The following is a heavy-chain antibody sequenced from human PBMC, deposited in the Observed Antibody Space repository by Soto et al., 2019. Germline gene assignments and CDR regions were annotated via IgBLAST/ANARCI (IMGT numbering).Heavy chain of an antibody. J-gene: IGHJ4*02. CDR2: IYYNGNT. Sequence: SETLSLTCTFSGGSINSYYWSLIRQPPGKGLEWIGYIYYNGNTNYNPSLESRVTISVDTSKNQFSLRLSSVTAADTAVYYCARLGMGAFDYWGQGTLVTVSS. V-gene: IGHV4-59*08. CDR1: GGSINSYY. CDR3: ARLGMGAFDY. D-gene: IGHD1-20*01.